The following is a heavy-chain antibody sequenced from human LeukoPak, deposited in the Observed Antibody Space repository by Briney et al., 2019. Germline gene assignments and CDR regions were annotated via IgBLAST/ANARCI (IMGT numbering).Heavy chain of an antibody. V-gene: IGHV3-21*01. CDR2: ISSSSSYI. CDR3: ARDRREYYYDSSGYYSNWFDP. J-gene: IGHJ5*02. D-gene: IGHD3-22*01. CDR1: GFTFSSYS. Sequence: SGGSLRLSCAAPGFTFSSYSMNWVRQAPGKGLEWVSSISSSSSYIYYADSVKGRFTISRDNAKNSLYLQMNSLRAEDTAVYYCARDRREYYYDSSGYYSNWFDPWGQGTLVTVSS.